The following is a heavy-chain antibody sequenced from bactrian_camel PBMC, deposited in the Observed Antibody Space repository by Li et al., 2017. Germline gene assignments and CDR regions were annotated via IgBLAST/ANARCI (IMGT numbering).Heavy chain of an antibody. D-gene: IGHD6*01. V-gene: IGHV3S61*01. J-gene: IGHJ4*01. Sequence: HVQLVESGGGSVQPGESLTLSCVIPRDIRDNYCMGWFRQPPGKEREGVATIVGTGMTDYADSVKGRFTISKAYAKTTLILQMNNLTFEDTAIYYCATGGSWTCRAPAPNFSEYKYWGRGTQVTVS. CDR2: IVGTGMT. CDR3: ATGGSWTCRAPAPNFSEYKY. CDR1: RDIRDNYC.